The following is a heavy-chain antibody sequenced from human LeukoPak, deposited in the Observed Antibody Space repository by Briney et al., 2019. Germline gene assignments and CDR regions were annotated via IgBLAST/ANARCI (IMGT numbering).Heavy chain of an antibody. V-gene: IGHV3-23*01. D-gene: IGHD5-24*01. CDR1: GGSISSSSYY. CDR3: ARDGWLQFY. J-gene: IGHJ4*02. CDR2: ISGSGGST. Sequence: ETLSLTCTVSGGSISSSSYYWSWIRQAPGKGLEWVSAISGSGGSTYYADSVKGRFTISRDNSKNTLYLQMNSLRAEDTAVYYCARDGWLQFYWGQGTLVTVSS.